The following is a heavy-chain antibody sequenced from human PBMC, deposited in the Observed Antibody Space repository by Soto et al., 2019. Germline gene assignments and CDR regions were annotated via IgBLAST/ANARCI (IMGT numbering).Heavy chain of an antibody. CDR3: ARFGQLLTSYYYYYYMDV. CDR2: MNPNSGNT. V-gene: IGHV1-8*02. J-gene: IGHJ6*03. D-gene: IGHD2-2*01. CDR1: GYTFTGYY. Sequence: ASVKVSCKASGYTFTGYYMHWVRQAPGQGLEWMGWMNPNSGNTGYAQKFQGRVTMTRNTSISTAYMELSSLRSEDTAVYYCARFGQLLTSYYYYYYMDVWGKGTTVTVS.